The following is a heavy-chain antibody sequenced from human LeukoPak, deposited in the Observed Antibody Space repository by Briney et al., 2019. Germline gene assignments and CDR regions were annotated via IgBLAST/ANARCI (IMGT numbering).Heavy chain of an antibody. V-gene: IGHV3-30*02. CDR3: AKREGQQLGYYYYYYYMDV. CDR1: GFIFSSYG. Sequence: PGGSLRLSCAASGFIFSSYGMHWVRQAPGKGLEWVAFIRYDGSNTYYADSVKGRFTISRDNSKNTLYLQMNSLRAEDTAVYYCAKREGQQLGYYYYYYYMDVWGKGATVTISS. CDR2: IRYDGSNT. J-gene: IGHJ6*03. D-gene: IGHD6-13*01.